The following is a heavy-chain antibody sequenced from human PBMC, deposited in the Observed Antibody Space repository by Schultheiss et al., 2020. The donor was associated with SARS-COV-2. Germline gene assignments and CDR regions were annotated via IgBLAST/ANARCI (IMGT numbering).Heavy chain of an antibody. Sequence: SQTLSLTCAVSGYSISSGYYWGWIRQPPGKGLEWIGSIYHSGSTNYNPSLKSRVTISVDTSKNQFSLKLSSVTAADTAVYYCARVNGDYVSGHGMDVWGQGTTVTVSS. CDR3: ARVNGDYVSGHGMDV. J-gene: IGHJ6*02. CDR2: IYHSGST. D-gene: IGHD4-17*01. V-gene: IGHV4-38-2*01. CDR1: GYSISSGYY.